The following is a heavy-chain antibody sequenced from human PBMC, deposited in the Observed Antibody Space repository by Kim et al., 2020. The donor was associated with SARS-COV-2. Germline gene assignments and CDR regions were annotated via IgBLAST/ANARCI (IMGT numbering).Heavy chain of an antibody. CDR3: ARDSRSDRDDNGADWFDP. Sequence: GGSLRLSCAASGFTFSSYEMNWVRQAPGKGLEWVSYISSSGSTIYYADSVKGRFTISRDNAKNSLYLQMNSLRAEDTAVYYCARDSRSDRDDNGADWFDPWGQGTLVTVSS. J-gene: IGHJ5*02. V-gene: IGHV3-48*03. CDR2: ISSSGSTI. D-gene: IGHD1-1*01. CDR1: GFTFSSYE.